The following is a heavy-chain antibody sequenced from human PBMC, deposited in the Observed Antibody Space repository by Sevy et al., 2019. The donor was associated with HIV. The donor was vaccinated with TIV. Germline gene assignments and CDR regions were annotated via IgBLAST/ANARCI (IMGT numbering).Heavy chain of an antibody. J-gene: IGHJ5*02. V-gene: IGHV4-30-4*01. CDR2: IYYSGST. CDR3: ARDSLRFGGRP. CDR1: GVSISSGDYY. Sequence: SETLSLTCTVSGVSISSGDYYWSWIRQPPGKGLEWFGYIYYSGSTYYNPSLKRRVTISVDTSKNQFSLKLSSVTAAATAVYYCARDSLRFGGRPWGQGTLVTVSS. D-gene: IGHD3-3*01.